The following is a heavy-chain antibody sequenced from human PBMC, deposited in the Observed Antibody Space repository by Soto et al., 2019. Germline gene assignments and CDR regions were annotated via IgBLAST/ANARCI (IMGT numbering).Heavy chain of an antibody. CDR1: GFTFRTYA. Sequence: EVQLVESGGGLVQPGGSLRLSCAASGFTFRTYAMHWVRQAPGKGLEYISAISSNGGSTFYADSVQGRFTISRDNSKNTLYLQVGGLRAEDMAVYYCARSIHDFWSGYPQGFFDYWGQGTLVTVSS. V-gene: IGHV3-64*07. CDR2: ISSNGGST. CDR3: ARSIHDFWSGYPQGFFDY. J-gene: IGHJ4*02. D-gene: IGHD3-3*01.